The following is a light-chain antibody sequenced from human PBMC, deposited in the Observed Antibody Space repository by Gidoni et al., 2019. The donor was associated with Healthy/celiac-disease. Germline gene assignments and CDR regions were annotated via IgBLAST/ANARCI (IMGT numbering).Light chain of an antibody. CDR3: QAWDSSTVV. J-gene: IGLJ2*01. V-gene: IGLV3-1*01. Sequence: SYELTQPPSVSVSPGQTASITCSGDKLGDKYACWYQQNPVQSPVLVIYQDSKRHSGIPERFSGSNSGNTATLTISGTQAMDEADYYCQAWDSSTVVFGGGTKLTVL. CDR2: QDS. CDR1: KLGDKY.